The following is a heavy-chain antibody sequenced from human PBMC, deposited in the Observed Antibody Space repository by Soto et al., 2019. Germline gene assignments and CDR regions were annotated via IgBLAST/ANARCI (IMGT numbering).Heavy chain of an antibody. V-gene: IGHV3-53*01. CDR3: ARDLYYYDSSGYRDYYYYYGMDV. CDR2: IYSGGST. J-gene: IGHJ6*02. CDR1: GFTVSSNY. Sequence: EVQLVESGGGLIQPGGSLRLSCAASGFTVSSNYMSWVRQAPGKGLEWVSVIYSGGSTYYADSVKGRFTISRDNSKNTQYIQMNSLRAEDTAVYYCARDLYYYDSSGYRDYYYYYGMDVWGQGTTVTVSS. D-gene: IGHD3-22*01.